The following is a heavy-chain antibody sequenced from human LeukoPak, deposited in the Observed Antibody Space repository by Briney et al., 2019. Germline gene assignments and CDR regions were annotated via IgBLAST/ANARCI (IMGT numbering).Heavy chain of an antibody. Sequence: GGSLRLCCAASGFTFSSYAMSWVRQAAGKGLEWVSAISGSGGSTYYADSVKGRFTISRDNSKNTLYLQMNSLRAEDTAVYYGAKVRASHYVVPAAAVDWGQGTLVTVSS. V-gene: IGHV3-23*01. CDR1: GFTFSSYA. D-gene: IGHD2-2*01. CDR3: AKVRASHYVVPAAAVD. J-gene: IGHJ4*02. CDR2: ISGSGGST.